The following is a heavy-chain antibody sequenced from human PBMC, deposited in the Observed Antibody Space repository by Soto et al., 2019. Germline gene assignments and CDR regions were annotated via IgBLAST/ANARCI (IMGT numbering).Heavy chain of an antibody. CDR1: GFTFSSYW. V-gene: IGHV3-74*01. CDR3: VRLAVAGTNY. Sequence: GGSLRLSCAASGFTFSSYWMHWVRQAPGKGLVWVSCINSDGSSTSYADSVKGRFTISRDNAKNTVYLQMNSLRAEDTAVYYCVRLAVAGTNYWGQGTLVTVSS. D-gene: IGHD6-19*01. CDR2: INSDGSST. J-gene: IGHJ4*02.